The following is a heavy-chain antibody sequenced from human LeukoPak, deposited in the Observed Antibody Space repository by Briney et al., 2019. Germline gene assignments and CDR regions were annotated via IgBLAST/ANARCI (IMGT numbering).Heavy chain of an antibody. V-gene: IGHV3-21*01. Sequence: GGSLRLSCAASGFTFSSYSMNWVRQAPGKGLEWVSSISSSSSYIYYADSVKGRFTISRDNAKNSLYLQMNSLRAEDTAVYYCARHGRGRYFDWVKPYAFDIWGQGTMVTVSS. CDR3: ARHGRGRYFDWVKPYAFDI. D-gene: IGHD3-9*01. CDR2: ISSSSSYI. J-gene: IGHJ3*02. CDR1: GFTFSSYS.